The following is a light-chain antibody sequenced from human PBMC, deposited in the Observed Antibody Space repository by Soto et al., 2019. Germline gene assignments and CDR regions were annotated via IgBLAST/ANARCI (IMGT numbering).Light chain of an antibody. Sequence: DIQMTQFPSTLSASVGDRVTITCRASQNINRWLAWYQQKPGKAPRLLIYDVSSLESGVPSRFSGSLAGTEFTLTISTLQPEDFASYYCQRYDSYPLTFGGGTKVEIK. V-gene: IGKV1-5*01. CDR3: QRYDSYPLT. CDR1: QNINRW. J-gene: IGKJ4*01. CDR2: DVS.